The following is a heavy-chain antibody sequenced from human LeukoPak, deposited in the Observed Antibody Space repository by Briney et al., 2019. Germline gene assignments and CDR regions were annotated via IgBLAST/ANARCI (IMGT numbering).Heavy chain of an antibody. J-gene: IGHJ6*02. CDR1: GGSISSYY. V-gene: IGHV4-59*01. CDR3: ARDHAAGTSYGMDV. D-gene: IGHD1-14*01. CDR2: IYYSGST. Sequence: SETLSLTCTVSGGSISSYYWSWIQQPPGKGLEWIGYIYYSGSTNYNPSLKSRVTISVDTSKNQFSLKLSSVTAADTAVYYCARDHAAGTSYGMDVWGQGTTVTVSS.